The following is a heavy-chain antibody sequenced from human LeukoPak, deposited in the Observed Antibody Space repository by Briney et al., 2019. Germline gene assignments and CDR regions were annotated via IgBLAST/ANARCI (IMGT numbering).Heavy chain of an antibody. D-gene: IGHD2-2*01. Sequence: PGGSLRLSCAASGFTFSSYWMHWVRQAPGKGLEWVSSIDATGRHIFYADSVKGRFTISRDNADNSLYLQMSNLRAADTAVYYCAREDCSDTRCYGNGDYWGRGTLVTVSS. V-gene: IGHV3-21*01. CDR3: AREDCSDTRCYGNGDY. CDR2: IDATGRHI. J-gene: IGHJ4*02. CDR1: GFTFSSYW.